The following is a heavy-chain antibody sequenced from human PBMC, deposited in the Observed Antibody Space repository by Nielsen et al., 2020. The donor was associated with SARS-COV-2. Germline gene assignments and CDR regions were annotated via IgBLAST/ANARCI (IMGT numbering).Heavy chain of an antibody. V-gene: IGHV3-33*08. CDR1: GFTFSSYG. D-gene: IGHD1-26*01. J-gene: IGHJ4*02. CDR3: AREGGSTWDYYFDY. Sequence: GGSLRLSCAASGFTFSSYGMHWVRQAPGKGLEWVAVIWYDGSNKYYADSVKGRFTISRDNSKNTLYLQMNSLRAEDTAVYYCAREGGSTWDYYFDYWGQGTLVTVSS. CDR2: IWYDGSNK.